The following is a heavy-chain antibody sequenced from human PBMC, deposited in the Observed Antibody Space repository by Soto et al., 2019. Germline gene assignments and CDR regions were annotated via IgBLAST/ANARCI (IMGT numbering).Heavy chain of an antibody. CDR1: GGSISSGDYY. Sequence: PSETLSLTCTVSGGSISSGDYYWSWIRQPPGKGLEWIGYIYYSGSTYYNPSLKSRVTISVDTSKNQFSLKLSSVTAADTAVYYCAREILWFGEYGGGNWFDPWGQGTLVTAPQ. CDR2: IYYSGST. J-gene: IGHJ5*02. V-gene: IGHV4-30-4*01. CDR3: AREILWFGEYGGGNWFDP. D-gene: IGHD3-10*01.